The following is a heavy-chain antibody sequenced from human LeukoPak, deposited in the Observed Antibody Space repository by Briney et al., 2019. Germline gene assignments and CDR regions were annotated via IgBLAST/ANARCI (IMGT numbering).Heavy chain of an antibody. J-gene: IGHJ6*02. CDR1: GGTLSSYA. CDR2: IIPIFGTA. V-gene: IGHV1-69*13. Sequence: SVKVSCKASGGTLSSYAIGGVRQAPGQGLEWMGGIIPIFGTANYAQKFQGRVTITADESTSTAYMELSSLRSEDTAVYYCARGLGQQLVYYYYYGMDVWGQGTTVTVSS. D-gene: IGHD6-13*01. CDR3: ARGLGQQLVYYYYYGMDV.